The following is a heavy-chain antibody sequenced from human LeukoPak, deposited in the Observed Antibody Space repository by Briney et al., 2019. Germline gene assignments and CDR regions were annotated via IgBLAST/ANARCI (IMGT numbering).Heavy chain of an antibody. D-gene: IGHD3-10*01. CDR1: GFTFSSYW. J-gene: IGHJ3*02. CDR3: ARGSRAQGNAFDI. V-gene: IGHV3-74*01. CDR2: INSDGSST. Sequence: RSGGSLRLSCAASGFTFSSYWMHWVRQAPGKGLVWVSRINSDGSSTSYADSVKGRFTIPRDNAKNTLYLQMNSLRAEDTAVYYCARGSRAQGNAFDIWGQGTMVTVSS.